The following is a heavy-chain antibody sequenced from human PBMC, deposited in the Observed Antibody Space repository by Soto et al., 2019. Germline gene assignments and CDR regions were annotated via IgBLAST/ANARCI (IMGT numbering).Heavy chain of an antibody. V-gene: IGHV4-59*08. Sequence: QVQLQESGPGLVKPSETLSLTCTVSGGSISSHYWSWIRQPPGKGLEWVGYMYYSGSTNYNPSLKSRVIISVDTSKNQFSLDLKSVTAADTAVYYCARLCGELRFDPWGQGTLVTVAS. CDR3: ARLCGELRFDP. CDR2: MYYSGST. J-gene: IGHJ5*02. D-gene: IGHD1-26*01. CDR1: GGSISSHY.